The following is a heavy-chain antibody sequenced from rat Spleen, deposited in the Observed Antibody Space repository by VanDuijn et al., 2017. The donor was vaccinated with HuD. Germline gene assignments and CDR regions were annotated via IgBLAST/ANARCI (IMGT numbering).Heavy chain of an antibody. V-gene: IGHV5-46*01. CDR2: ISASGGST. J-gene: IGHJ3*01. CDR1: GFTSTSFP. Sequence: EVQLVESGGGLVQPGRSLKLSCAVSGFTSTSFPVAWVRQAPTKGLEWVATISASGGSTYFRDSVKGRFTISRDNAKSTLYLQMDSLRSEDTATYYCARLGTEGIGNWFTYWSQGTLVTVSS. CDR3: ARLGTEGIGNWFTY. D-gene: IGHD1-11*01.